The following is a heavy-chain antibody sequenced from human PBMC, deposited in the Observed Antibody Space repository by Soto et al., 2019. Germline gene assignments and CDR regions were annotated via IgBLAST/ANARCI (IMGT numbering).Heavy chain of an antibody. J-gene: IGHJ4*02. V-gene: IGHV1-18*01. CDR2: ISAHNGNT. CDR1: GYTFTSYD. Sequence: QVHLVQSGAEVKKPGASVKVSCKGSGYTFTSYDITWVRQAPGQGLEWMGWISAHNGNTDYAQKLQGRVTVTRDTSTSTAYNELRSLRSDDTAVYYCARGRYGDYWGQGALVTVSS. D-gene: IGHD1-1*01. CDR3: ARGRYGDY.